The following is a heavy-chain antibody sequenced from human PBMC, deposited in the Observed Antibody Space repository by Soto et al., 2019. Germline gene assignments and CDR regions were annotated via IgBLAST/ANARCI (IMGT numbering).Heavy chain of an antibody. D-gene: IGHD6-13*01. CDR2: IYWDDDK. J-gene: IGHJ4*02. CDR3: APLGIAAAGYYFDY. V-gene: IGHV2-5*02. CDR1: LSTSGVG. Sequence: LSTSGVGVGWIRQPPGKALEWLALIYWDDDKRYSPSLKSRLTITKDTSKNQVVLTMTNMDPVDTATYYCAPLGIAAAGYYFDYWGQGTLVTVSS.